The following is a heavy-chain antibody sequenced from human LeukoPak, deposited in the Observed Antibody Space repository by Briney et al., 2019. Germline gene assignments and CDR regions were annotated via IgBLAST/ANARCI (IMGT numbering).Heavy chain of an antibody. V-gene: IGHV1-8*03. Sequence: ASVKVSCKASGYTFTSHDINWVRQAPGQGLEWMGWMNPNSGTTGYAQKFQGRVTITRNTSISTAYMELSSLRSEDTAVYYCARVDGVTNFDYWGQGTLVTVSS. CDR2: MNPNSGTT. CDR3: ARVDGVTNFDY. J-gene: IGHJ4*02. CDR1: GYTFTSHD. D-gene: IGHD4-23*01.